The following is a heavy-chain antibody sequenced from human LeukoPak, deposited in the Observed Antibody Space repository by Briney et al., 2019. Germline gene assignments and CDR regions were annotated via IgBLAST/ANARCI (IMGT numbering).Heavy chain of an antibody. J-gene: IGHJ4*02. CDR2: ISTSGSTI. Sequence: GGSLRLSCAASGFTFSSYEMNWVRQDPGKGLEWVSYISTSGSTIYYADSVKGRFTISRDNAKNSLYLQMNSLRAEDTAVYYCARSSSWRESRGGRDYWGQGTLVTVSS. D-gene: IGHD6-13*01. V-gene: IGHV3-48*03. CDR3: ARSSSWRESRGGRDY. CDR1: GFTFSSYE.